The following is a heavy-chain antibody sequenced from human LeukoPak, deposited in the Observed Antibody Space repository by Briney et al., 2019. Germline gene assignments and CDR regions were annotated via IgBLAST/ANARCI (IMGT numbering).Heavy chain of an antibody. Sequence: RIYTSGSTNYNPSLKSRVTMSVDTSKNQFSLSLTSVTAADTAVYYCARGRNDIGQGSFFLWGQGTLVSVSS. CDR3: ARGRNDIGQGSFFL. V-gene: IGHV4-4*07. J-gene: IGHJ4*02. CDR2: IYTSGST. D-gene: IGHD3-3*02.